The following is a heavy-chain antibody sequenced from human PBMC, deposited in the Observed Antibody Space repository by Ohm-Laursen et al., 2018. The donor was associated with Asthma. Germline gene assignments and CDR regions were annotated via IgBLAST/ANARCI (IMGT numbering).Heavy chain of an antibody. D-gene: IGHD1-26*01. CDR3: ARGYGGSYYEDHFDY. Sequence: SLRLFCTASGFTFSSYGMHWVRQAPGKGLEWVAVISYDGSNKYYADSVKGRFTISRDNSKNTLYLQMDSLRAEDTAVYYCARGYGGSYYEDHFDYWGQGTLVTVSS. CDR1: GFTFSSYG. CDR2: ISYDGSNK. J-gene: IGHJ4*02. V-gene: IGHV3-30*03.